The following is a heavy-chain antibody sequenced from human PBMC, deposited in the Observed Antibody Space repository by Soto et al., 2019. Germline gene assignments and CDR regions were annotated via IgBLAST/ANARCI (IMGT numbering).Heavy chain of an antibody. CDR3: AKGRNGVDV. Sequence: LRLSCAASGFTFSSYAMTWVRQAPGKGLEWVSAISENGDATHYADSVKGRFIISRDNSQNTLYLHMNSLRAEDTAVFYCAKGRNGVDVWGQGTTVTVSS. CDR2: ISENGDAT. CDR1: GFTFSSYA. J-gene: IGHJ6*02. V-gene: IGHV3-23*01.